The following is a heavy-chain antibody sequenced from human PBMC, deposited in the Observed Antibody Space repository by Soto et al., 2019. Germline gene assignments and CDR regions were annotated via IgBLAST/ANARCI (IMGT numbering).Heavy chain of an antibody. CDR1: GYTFSNYG. V-gene: IGHV1-18*01. D-gene: IGHD2-2*01. CDR2: ISLYSDGT. J-gene: IGHJ5*02. CDR3: ARVVPGAEAWFGP. Sequence: ASVKVSCKTSGYTFSNYGITWVRQAPGQPLEWLGWISLYSDGTDYAQKFQGRVSMTTDTSTTTAYMELRSLRSDDTAVYYCARVVPGAEAWFGPWGQGTLVTVSS.